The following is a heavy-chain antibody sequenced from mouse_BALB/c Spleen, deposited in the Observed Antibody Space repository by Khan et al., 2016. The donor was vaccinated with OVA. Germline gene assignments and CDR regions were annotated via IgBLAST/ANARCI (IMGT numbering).Heavy chain of an antibody. CDR3: GRWFAY. V-gene: IGHV3-2*02. Sequence: QLEESGPGLVKPSQSLSLTCTVTGYSITSDYAWNWIRQFPGNKLEWMGYITYSGSTSYIPSLKGRISITRDTSKNQFFLQLNSVTTEDTATYYCGRWFAYWGQGTLVTVSA. CDR2: ITYSGST. J-gene: IGHJ3*01. CDR1: GYSITSDYA.